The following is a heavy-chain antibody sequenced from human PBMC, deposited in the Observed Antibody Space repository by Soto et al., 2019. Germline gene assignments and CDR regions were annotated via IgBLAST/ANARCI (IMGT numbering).Heavy chain of an antibody. Sequence: GGSLRLSCAASRFTFSTYEMNWVRQAPGKGLEWVSYISSSGYTVYYADSVKGRFTISRDNTRNSLYLQMNSLRDEDTALYYCVRYCSTTLCNGVATRTFDYWGQGALVTV. CDR3: VRYCSTTLCNGVATRTFDY. V-gene: IGHV3-48*03. J-gene: IGHJ4*02. CDR2: ISSSGYTV. D-gene: IGHD2-2*01. CDR1: RFTFSTYE.